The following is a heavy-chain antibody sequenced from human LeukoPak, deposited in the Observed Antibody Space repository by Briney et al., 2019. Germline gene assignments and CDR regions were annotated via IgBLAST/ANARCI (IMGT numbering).Heavy chain of an antibody. Sequence: PGRSLRLSCAASGFTFSSYGMHWVRQAPGKGLEWVAVISYDGSYKYHADSVKGRFTISRDNSKNTLYLQMNSLRAEDTAVYYCARDLHYYVAMDVWGQGTTVTVSS. V-gene: IGHV3-30*03. J-gene: IGHJ6*02. CDR2: ISYDGSYK. CDR1: GFTFSSYG. D-gene: IGHD3-10*02. CDR3: ARDLHYYVAMDV.